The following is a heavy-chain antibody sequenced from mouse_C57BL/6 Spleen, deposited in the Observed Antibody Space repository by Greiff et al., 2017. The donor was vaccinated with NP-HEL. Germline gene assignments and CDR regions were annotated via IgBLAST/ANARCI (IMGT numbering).Heavy chain of an antibody. Sequence: EVQLQQSGPVLVKPGASVKMSCKASGYTFTDYYMNWVKQSHGKSLEWIGVINPYNGGTSYNQKFKGKATLTVDKSSSTAYMELYSLTSEDSAVYYCARSMTTEVYFDYWGQGTTLTVSS. CDR3: ARSMTTEVYFDY. CDR2: INPYNGGT. J-gene: IGHJ2*01. V-gene: IGHV1-19*01. CDR1: GYTFTDYY. D-gene: IGHD1-1*01.